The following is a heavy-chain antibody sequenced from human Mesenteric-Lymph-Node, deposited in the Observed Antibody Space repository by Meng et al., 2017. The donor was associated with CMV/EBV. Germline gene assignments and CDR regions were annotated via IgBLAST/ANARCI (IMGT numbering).Heavy chain of an antibody. Sequence: GESLKISCAASGFSLSSYGMNWVRQAPGKGLEWVTYADSVKGRFTISRDNANNSLYLQMNSLRAEDTAVYYCARQRGGYCSGTDCYSLQATLDYWGQGTLVTVSS. D-gene: IGHD2-2*01. CDR1: GFSLSSYG. CDR3: ARQRGGYCSGTDCYSLQATLDY. J-gene: IGHJ4*02. V-gene: IGHV3-21*01.